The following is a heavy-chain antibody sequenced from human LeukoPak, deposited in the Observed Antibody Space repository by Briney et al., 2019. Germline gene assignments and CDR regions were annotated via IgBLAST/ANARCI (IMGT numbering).Heavy chain of an antibody. Sequence: GGSLRLSCAASGFTFTSYAMSWIRQAPGKGLEWVSYISSSSSYTNYADSVKGRFTISRDNAKNSLYLQMNSLRAEDTAVYYCARDGYCSGGSCSRRNWFDPWGQGTLVTVSS. D-gene: IGHD2-15*01. CDR2: ISSSSSYT. J-gene: IGHJ5*02. CDR3: ARDGYCSGGSCSRRNWFDP. CDR1: GFTFTSYA. V-gene: IGHV3-11*06.